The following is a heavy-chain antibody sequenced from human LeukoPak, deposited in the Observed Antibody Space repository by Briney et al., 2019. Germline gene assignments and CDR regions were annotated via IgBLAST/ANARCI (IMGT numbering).Heavy chain of an antibody. Sequence: GGSLRLSCAASGFTVSSNYMSWVRQPPGKGLEWVSVMYSGGSKYYADSVKGRFTISRDNSKNTVYLQMNSLRSDDTAVYYCFVGPHPYDSGDWPPNWGQGTLVTVSS. CDR2: MYSGGSK. D-gene: IGHD3-10*01. V-gene: IGHV3-66*01. CDR3: FVGPHPYDSGDWPPN. J-gene: IGHJ4*02. CDR1: GFTVSSNY.